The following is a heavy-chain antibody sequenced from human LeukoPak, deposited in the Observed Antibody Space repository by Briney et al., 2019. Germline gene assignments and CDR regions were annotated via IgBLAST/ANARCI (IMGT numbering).Heavy chain of an antibody. CDR3: ARHDSYGSGNYYYYGMDV. D-gene: IGHD5-18*01. Sequence: SETLSLTCTVSGGSISSGGYYWSWIRQPPGKGLEWIGYIYHSGSTYYNPSLKSRVTISVDRSKNQFSLKLSSVTAADTAVYYCARHDSYGSGNYYYYGMDVWGQGTTVTVSS. J-gene: IGHJ6*02. CDR1: GGSISSGGYY. V-gene: IGHV4-30-2*01. CDR2: IYHSGST.